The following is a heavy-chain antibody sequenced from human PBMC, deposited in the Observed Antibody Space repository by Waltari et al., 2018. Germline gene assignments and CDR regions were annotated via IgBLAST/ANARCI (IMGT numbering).Heavy chain of an antibody. D-gene: IGHD3-22*01. V-gene: IGHV4-59*11. J-gene: IGHJ3*02. Sequence: VQLQESGPGLVKPSETLSLRCNVSGDSIRSHFWSWIRQAPGRELEWIGHMYFSGTKYYNPSLKSRVAISIDTAKKHCSLNLRSVTAADTAIYYCARLPRGSVIIGAFDIWGQGTQVTVSS. CDR2: MYFSGTK. CDR3: ARLPRGSVIIGAFDI. CDR1: GDSIRSHF.